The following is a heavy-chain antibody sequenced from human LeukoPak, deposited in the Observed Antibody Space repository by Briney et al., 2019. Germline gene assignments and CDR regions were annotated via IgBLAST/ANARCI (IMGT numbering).Heavy chain of an antibody. Sequence: SVKVSCKASGCTFTSYAISWVRQAPGQGLEWMGRIIPILGIANYAQKFQGRVTITADKSTSTAYMELSSLRSEDTAVYYCARVGSGSYDPYYYYYGMDVWGQGTTVTVSS. J-gene: IGHJ6*02. CDR1: GCTFTSYA. CDR2: IIPILGIA. CDR3: ARVGSGSYDPYYYYYGMDV. D-gene: IGHD3-10*01. V-gene: IGHV1-69*04.